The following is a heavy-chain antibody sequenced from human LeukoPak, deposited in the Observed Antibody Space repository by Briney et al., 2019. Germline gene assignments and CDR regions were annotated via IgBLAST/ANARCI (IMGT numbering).Heavy chain of an antibody. D-gene: IGHD5-18*01. CDR2: ISAYNGNT. CDR1: GYTFTIYG. Sequence: ASVKVSCKASGYTFTIYGISWVRQAPGQGLEWMGWISAYNGNTNYAQKLQGRVTMTTDTSTSTAYMELRSLRSDDTAVYYCATRGETGYSYGPYYFDYWGQGTLVTVSS. V-gene: IGHV1-18*01. J-gene: IGHJ4*02. CDR3: ATRGETGYSYGPYYFDY.